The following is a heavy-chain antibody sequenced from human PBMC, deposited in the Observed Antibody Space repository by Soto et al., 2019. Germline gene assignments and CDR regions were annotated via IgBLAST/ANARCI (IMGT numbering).Heavy chain of an antibody. D-gene: IGHD1-1*01. CDR2: IYYSGST. CDR3: ARDSVTVHTQYGMEV. Sequence: LSLAGXVSCVSSSSDYLGWSRHPPGKGLEWIGYIYYSGSTNYNPSLKSRVTISVDTSKNQFSLKLSSVTAADTAVYYCARDSVTVHTQYGMEVWGPGTTV. CDR1: CVSSSSDY. V-gene: IGHV4-59*01. J-gene: IGHJ6*01.